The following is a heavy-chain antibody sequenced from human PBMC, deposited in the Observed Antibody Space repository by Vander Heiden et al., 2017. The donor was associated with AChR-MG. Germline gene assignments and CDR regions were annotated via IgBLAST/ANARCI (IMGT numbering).Heavy chain of an antibody. V-gene: IGHV3-43*01. CDR2: ISWDGGST. CDR1: GFTFDDYT. D-gene: IGHD4-17*01. Sequence: EVPLVESGGVVVQPGGSLRLSCAASGFTFDDYTMHWVRQAPGKGLEWVSLISWDGGSTYYADSVKGRFTISRDNSKNSLYLQMNSLRTEDTALYYCAKDMGPGTVTIPEDWGQGTLVTVSS. CDR3: AKDMGPGTVTIPED. J-gene: IGHJ4*02.